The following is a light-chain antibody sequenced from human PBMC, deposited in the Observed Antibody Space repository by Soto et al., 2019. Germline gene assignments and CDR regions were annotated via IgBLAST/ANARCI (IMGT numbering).Light chain of an antibody. Sequence: IVWTQYARTRSLSPGGRDILACRASQSVTTRLAWSQHKPGRAPRLLMSGASSRASGVPVRFSGSGSGTDFTLTIRRLQPEDFAVYYCQQYGTSPQTFGQGTKVDIK. J-gene: IGKJ1*01. CDR1: QSVTTR. CDR2: GAS. V-gene: IGKV3-20*01. CDR3: QQYGTSPQT.